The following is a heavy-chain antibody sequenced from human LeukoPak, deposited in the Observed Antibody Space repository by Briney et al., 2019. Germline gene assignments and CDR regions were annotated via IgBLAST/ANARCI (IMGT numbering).Heavy chain of an antibody. V-gene: IGHV4-34*10. J-gene: IGHJ3*02. Sequence: PSETLSLTCAVYGGSFSGYYWSWIRQAPGKGLEWIGSIYYSGSTNYNPSLKSRVTMSVDTSKNQFSLKLSSVTAADTAVYYCARYDYYDTFDAFDIWGQGTMVTVSS. CDR1: GGSFSGYY. CDR3: ARYDYYDTFDAFDI. D-gene: IGHD3-22*01. CDR2: IYYSGST.